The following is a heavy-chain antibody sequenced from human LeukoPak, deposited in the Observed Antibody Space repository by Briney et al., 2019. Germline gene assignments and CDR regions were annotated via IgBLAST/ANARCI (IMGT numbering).Heavy chain of an antibody. CDR3: ARGIIEQLVSSYYYYMDV. J-gene: IGHJ6*03. D-gene: IGHD6-6*01. CDR2: INHSGST. CDR1: DDSITMYY. Sequence: PSETLSLTCSVSDDSITMYYWTWIRQTPGKGLEWIGEINHSGSTNYNPSLKSRVTISVDTSKNQFSLKLSSVTAADTAVYYCARGIIEQLVSSYYYYMDVWGKGTTVTVSS. V-gene: IGHV4-34*01.